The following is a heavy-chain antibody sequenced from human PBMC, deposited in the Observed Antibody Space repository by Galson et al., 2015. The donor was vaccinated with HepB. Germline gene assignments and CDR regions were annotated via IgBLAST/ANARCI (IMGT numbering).Heavy chain of an antibody. CDR3: ARMGKQWLYGPSAWFDP. D-gene: IGHD6-19*01. J-gene: IGHJ5*02. Sequence: SLRLSCAVSGFTVSDTHMTWVRQAPGKGLEWVSVTYYGGSTYYADSVRGRFTISRDNSENMLYLQMNSLRAEDTAVYYCARMGKQWLYGPSAWFDPWGQGTLVTVSS. CDR1: GFTVSDTH. CDR2: TYYGGST. V-gene: IGHV3-53*01.